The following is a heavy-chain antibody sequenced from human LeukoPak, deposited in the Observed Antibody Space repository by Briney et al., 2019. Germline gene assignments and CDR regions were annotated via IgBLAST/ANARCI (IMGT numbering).Heavy chain of an antibody. D-gene: IGHD6-13*01. V-gene: IGHV3-33*03. Sequence: PGGSLRLSCAASGFTFSSYGMHWVRQSPGRGLEWVAVIRFDGSHVYYGDSVKGRFTTSRDNSKKTLFLQMDSLRAEDTAVYYCAKWDISAADIDYWGQGTLVTVSA. J-gene: IGHJ4*02. CDR3: AKWDISAADIDY. CDR1: GFTFSSYG. CDR2: IRFDGSHV.